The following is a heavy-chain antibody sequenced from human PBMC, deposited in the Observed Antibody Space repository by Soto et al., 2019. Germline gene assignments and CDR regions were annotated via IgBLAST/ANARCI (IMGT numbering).Heavy chain of an antibody. V-gene: IGHV3-23*01. J-gene: IGHJ4*02. Sequence: GGSLRLSCAASGFTFSSYAMSWVRQAPGKGLEWVSAISGSGGSTYYADSVKGRFTISRDNSKNTLYLQMNSLRAEDTAVYYCAKEGTGGRYFDWSYYFVDWGQGTLVNVAS. CDR2: ISGSGGST. D-gene: IGHD3-9*01. CDR3: AKEGTGGRYFDWSYYFVD. CDR1: GFTFSSYA.